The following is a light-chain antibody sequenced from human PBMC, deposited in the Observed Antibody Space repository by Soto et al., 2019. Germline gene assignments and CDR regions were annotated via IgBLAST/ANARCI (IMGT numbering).Light chain of an antibody. V-gene: IGKV1-27*01. CDR2: AAS. Sequence: DIQMTQSPSSLSASVGDRVTITCRASQGISNYLAWYQQKPGKVPKLLIYAASTLQSGVPARFSGSGSGTDFTLTISSLQPEDVATYYCQKYNSAPPSFTFGPGTKVVIK. J-gene: IGKJ3*01. CDR3: QKYNSAPPSFT. CDR1: QGISNY.